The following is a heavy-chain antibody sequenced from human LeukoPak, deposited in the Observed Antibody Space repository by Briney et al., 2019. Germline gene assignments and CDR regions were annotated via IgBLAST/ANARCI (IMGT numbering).Heavy chain of an antibody. V-gene: IGHV4-38-2*02. J-gene: IGHJ4*02. D-gene: IGHD6-13*01. CDR3: ARDVVAAVGSFDY. CDR1: GYSISSGYY. Sequence: SETLSLTCTVSGYSISSGYYWGWIRQPPGKGLEWIGSIYHSGSTYYNPSLKSRVTISVDTSKNQFFLKLSSVTAADTAVYYCARDVVAAVGSFDYWGQGILVTVSS. CDR2: IYHSGST.